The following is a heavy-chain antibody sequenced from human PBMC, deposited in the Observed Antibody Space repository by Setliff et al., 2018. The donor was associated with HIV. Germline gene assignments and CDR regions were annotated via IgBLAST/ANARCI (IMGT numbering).Heavy chain of an antibody. CDR1: GGSFSSDSYY. CDR3: ARVSITYWYSIPRDYYYYMDV. D-gene: IGHD2-8*02. J-gene: IGHJ6*03. Sequence: SETLSLTCSVSGGSFSSDSYYWGWIRQFPGKGLEWIGSIYYSGSTYYHPSLKSRVTISVDTSKNQFSLKLSSVTAADTAVYYCARVSITYWYSIPRDYYYYMDVWGEGTTVTVSS. V-gene: IGHV4-39*07. CDR2: IYYSGST.